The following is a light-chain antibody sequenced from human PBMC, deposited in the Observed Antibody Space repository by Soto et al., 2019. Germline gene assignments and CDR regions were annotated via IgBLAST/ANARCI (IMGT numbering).Light chain of an antibody. CDR3: CSYAGSYTKV. CDR1: SSDVGGYNY. V-gene: IGLV2-11*01. J-gene: IGLJ2*01. CDR2: DVS. Sequence: QSVLTQPRSVSGSPGQSVTISCTGTSSDVGGYNYVSWYQQHPGKAPKLMIYDVSKRPSGVPDRFSGSKSGNMASLTISGLQAEDEADYYCCSYAGSYTKVFGGGTKLTVL.